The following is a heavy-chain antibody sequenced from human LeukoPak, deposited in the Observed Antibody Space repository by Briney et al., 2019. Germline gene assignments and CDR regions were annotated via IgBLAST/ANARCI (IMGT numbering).Heavy chain of an antibody. J-gene: IGHJ5*02. CDR2: INPNSGGT. CDR1: VYTFTGYY. D-gene: IGHD6-13*01. V-gene: IGHV1-2*02. Sequence: GASVKVSCKASVYTFTGYYMHGVRQARGQGLEWMGWINPNSGGTNYAQKFQGRVTMTRDTSISAAYMELSRLRSDDPAVYYCARGHSSSWSWFDPWGQGTLVTVSS. CDR3: ARGHSSSWSWFDP.